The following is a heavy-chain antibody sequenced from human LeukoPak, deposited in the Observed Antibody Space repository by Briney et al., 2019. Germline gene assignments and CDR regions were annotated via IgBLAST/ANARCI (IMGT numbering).Heavy chain of an antibody. V-gene: IGHV3-21*01. Sequence: PGGSLRLSCAASGFTFSSYSMNWVRQAPGKGLEWVSSISSISRYIYYADSVKGRFTISRDNSKNSLYLQMNSLRAEDTAVYYCASLGSRHCTSTPCYDYWGQGTLVSVSS. CDR1: GFTFSSYS. CDR3: ASLGSRHCTSTPCYDY. D-gene: IGHD2-2*01. J-gene: IGHJ4*02. CDR2: ISSISRYI.